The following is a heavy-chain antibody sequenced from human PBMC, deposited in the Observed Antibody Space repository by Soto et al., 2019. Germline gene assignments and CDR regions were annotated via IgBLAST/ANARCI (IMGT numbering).Heavy chain of an antibody. Sequence: EVQLLGSGGGLVQPGGSLRLSCAASGFTFSSNAMGWVRQTPGRGLEWVSTISGGGDNTYYADSVRGRFTISRDNSRNTLYLQMHRLRAEDTAIYYCAKYRVVPAAEFAYWGQGTLVTVSS. D-gene: IGHD2-2*01. CDR1: GFTFSSNA. CDR2: ISGGGDNT. J-gene: IGHJ4*02. V-gene: IGHV3-23*01. CDR3: AKYRVVPAAEFAY.